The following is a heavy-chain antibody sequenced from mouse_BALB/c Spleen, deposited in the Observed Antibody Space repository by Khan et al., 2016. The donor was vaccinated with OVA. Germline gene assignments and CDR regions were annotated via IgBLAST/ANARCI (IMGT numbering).Heavy chain of an antibody. CDR1: GYSITSDYA. CDR2: IGYSGNT. D-gene: IGHD1-1*02. V-gene: IGHV3-2*02. CDR3: ARIYGGDFDY. Sequence: EVQLQESGPGLVKPSQSLSLTCTVTGYSITSDYAWNWLRQFPGNKLEWMGYIGYSGNTKYNQSLKSRISITRDTSKNQFFLQLNSVSAEDTATYYCARIYGGDFDYWGQGTTLTVSS. J-gene: IGHJ2*01.